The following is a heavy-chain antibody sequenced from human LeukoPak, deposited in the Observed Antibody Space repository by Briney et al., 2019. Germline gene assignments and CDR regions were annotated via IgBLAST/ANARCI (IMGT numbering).Heavy chain of an antibody. D-gene: IGHD1-26*01. CDR3: ARRRGVRELRRPYFDY. V-gene: IGHV4-34*01. CDR1: GGSFSGYY. Sequence: PSETLSLTCAVCGGSFSGYYWSWIRQPPGKGLEWIGEINHSGSTNYNPSLKSRVTISVDTSKNQFSLKLSSVTAADTAVYYCARRRGVRELRRPYFDYWGQGTLVTVSS. J-gene: IGHJ4*02. CDR2: INHSGST.